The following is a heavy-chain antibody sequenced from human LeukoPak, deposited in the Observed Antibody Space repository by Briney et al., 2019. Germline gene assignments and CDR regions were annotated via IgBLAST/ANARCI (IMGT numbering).Heavy chain of an antibody. Sequence: ASVKVSCKVSGYTLTELSMHWVRQAPGQGLEWMGGIIPIFGTANYAQKFQGRVTITADESTSTAYMELSSLRSEDTAVYYCASSTSSGYYYGDYWGQGTLVTVSS. CDR1: GYTLTELS. CDR3: ASSTSSGYYYGDY. CDR2: IIPIFGTA. D-gene: IGHD3-22*01. V-gene: IGHV1-69*13. J-gene: IGHJ4*02.